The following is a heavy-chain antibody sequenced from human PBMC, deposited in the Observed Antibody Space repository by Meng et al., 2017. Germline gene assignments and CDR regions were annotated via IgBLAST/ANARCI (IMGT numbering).Heavy chain of an antibody. CDR3: ATGALVLSGAFDI. CDR2: VDPEDGET. Sequence: EVQLVESEAEEKKPGATVNISCKVSGYTFTDYYLHWVQQAPGKGLEWMGLVDPEDGETIYAEKFQGRVTITADTSTDTAYMELSSLRSEDTAVYYCATGALVLSGAFDIWGQGTMVTVSS. CDR1: GYTFTDYY. J-gene: IGHJ3*02. D-gene: IGHD1-26*01. V-gene: IGHV1-69-2*01.